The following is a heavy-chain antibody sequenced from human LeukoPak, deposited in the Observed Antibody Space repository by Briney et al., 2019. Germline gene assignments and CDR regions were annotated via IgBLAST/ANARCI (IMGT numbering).Heavy chain of an antibody. J-gene: IGHJ4*02. Sequence: ASVKVSCKASGGTFSSYAISWVRQAPGQRLEWMGGIIPIFGTANYAQKFQGRVTITADKSTSTAYMELSSLRSEDTAVYYCASGSKRYSYGLWGQGTLVTVSS. D-gene: IGHD5-18*01. V-gene: IGHV1-69*06. CDR2: IIPIFGTA. CDR3: ASGSKRYSYGL. CDR1: GGTFSSYA.